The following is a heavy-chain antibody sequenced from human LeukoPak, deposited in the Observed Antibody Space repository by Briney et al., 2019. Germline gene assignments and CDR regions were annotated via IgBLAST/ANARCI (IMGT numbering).Heavy chain of an antibody. Sequence: GGSLRLSCAASGLTFSSYAMTWVRQAPGKGLEWISSMSSGGSYIYYADSVRGRFTISRDNAKDSLFLLMNSLRVEDTAVYYCAGGRPTSSSRRFVVQWGQGTLVTVSS. CDR3: AGGRPTSSSRRFVVQ. V-gene: IGHV3-21*06. J-gene: IGHJ4*02. CDR2: MSSGGSYI. CDR1: GLTFSSYA. D-gene: IGHD2-15*01.